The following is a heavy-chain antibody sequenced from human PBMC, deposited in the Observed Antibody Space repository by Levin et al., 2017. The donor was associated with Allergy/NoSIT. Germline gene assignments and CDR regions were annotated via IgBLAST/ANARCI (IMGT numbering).Heavy chain of an antibody. D-gene: IGHD3-10*01. J-gene: IGHJ4*02. CDR3: ARSGRAGPASWYYFDY. V-gene: IGHV3-11*01. CDR1: GFTFSDYY. CDR2: ISSSGSTI. Sequence: GESLKISCAASGFTFSDYYMSWIRQAPGKGLEWVSYISSSGSTIYYADSVKGRFTISRDNAKNSLYLQMNSLRAEDTAVYYCARSGRAGPASWYYFDYWGQGTLVTVSS.